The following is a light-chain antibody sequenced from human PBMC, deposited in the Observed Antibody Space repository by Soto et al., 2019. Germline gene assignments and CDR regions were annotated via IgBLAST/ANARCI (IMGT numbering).Light chain of an antibody. CDR1: QSVSSY. CDR2: DAS. Sequence: EIVLTQSPATLSLSPGERATLSCRASQSVSSYLAWYQQKPGQAPRLLIYDASNRATGIPARFSGSGSGTDFTLTISSLEPEDFAVYYCRQRSNWPPVATFGQGTKLEIK. J-gene: IGKJ2*01. CDR3: RQRSNWPPVAT. V-gene: IGKV3-11*01.